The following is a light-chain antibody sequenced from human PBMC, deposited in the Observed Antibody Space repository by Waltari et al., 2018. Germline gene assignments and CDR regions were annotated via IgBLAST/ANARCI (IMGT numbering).Light chain of an antibody. Sequence: QSVLTQPPSVSGTPGQRVTISCSGSSSNLGRNDVHWYQHLPGTAPKLLIYRNNQRPSGVPDRFSGSKSGTSASLAISGLRSEDEADYYCAAWDDSLSGWVFGGGPKLTVL. V-gene: IGLV1-47*01. CDR3: AAWDDSLSGWV. CDR2: RNN. J-gene: IGLJ3*02. CDR1: SSNLGRND.